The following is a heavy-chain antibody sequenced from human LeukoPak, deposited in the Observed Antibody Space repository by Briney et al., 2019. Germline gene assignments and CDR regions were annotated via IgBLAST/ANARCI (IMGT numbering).Heavy chain of an antibody. Sequence: GGSLRLSCAASGFTFSNYKMNWVRQAPGKGLEWVSSVSSTSTYINYADSVKGRFTISRDNAKKSLYLQMNSLRAEDTAFYYCARVGYSSGWRAPDFDYWGQGTLVTVSS. J-gene: IGHJ4*02. CDR3: ARVGYSSGWRAPDFDY. CDR2: VSSTSTYI. D-gene: IGHD6-19*01. CDR1: GFTFSNYK. V-gene: IGHV3-21*01.